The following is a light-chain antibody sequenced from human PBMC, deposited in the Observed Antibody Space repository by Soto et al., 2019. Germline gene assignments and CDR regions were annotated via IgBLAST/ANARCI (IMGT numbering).Light chain of an antibody. CDR2: AAS. CDR3: QQDLRPPLT. J-gene: IGKJ3*01. Sequence: DIQMTQSPSSLSASVGNRVTITCRASQSISTYLNWYQKKPGKAPGLLIYAASTLQSGVPSRFSGSGSGTDFTLTISSLQPEDFATYYCQQDLRPPLTFGPGTKVDI. V-gene: IGKV1-39*01. CDR1: QSISTY.